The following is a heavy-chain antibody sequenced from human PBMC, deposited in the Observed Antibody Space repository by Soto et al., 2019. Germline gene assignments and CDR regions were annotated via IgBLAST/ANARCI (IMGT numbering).Heavy chain of an antibody. CDR1: GYTFTSYG. Sequence: QVHLVQSGAEVKKPGASVKVSCKGSGYTFTSYGITWVRQAPGQGLEWMGWISAHNGNTDYAQKLQGRVTVTRDTSTSTAYMELRSLRSDDTAVYYFARGRYGDYWGQGALVTVSS. J-gene: IGHJ4*02. CDR3: ARGRYGDY. CDR2: ISAHNGNT. D-gene: IGHD1-1*01. V-gene: IGHV1-18*01.